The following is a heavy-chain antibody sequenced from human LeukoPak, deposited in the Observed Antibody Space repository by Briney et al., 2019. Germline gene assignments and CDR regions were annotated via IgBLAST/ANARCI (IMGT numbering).Heavy chain of an antibody. CDR1: GFPFSDAW. D-gene: IGHD3-16*01. CDR2: IESKTDRGTT. Sequence: PGGSLRLSCAASGFPFSDAWMSWVRQAPGKGLEWVGRIESKTDRGTTEYAAPVKGRFTISREDSKNTLYLQMNSLKTEDTAVYYCTRDEGDDYFDNWGQGTLVTVSS. V-gene: IGHV3-15*04. CDR3: TRDEGDDYFDN. J-gene: IGHJ4*02.